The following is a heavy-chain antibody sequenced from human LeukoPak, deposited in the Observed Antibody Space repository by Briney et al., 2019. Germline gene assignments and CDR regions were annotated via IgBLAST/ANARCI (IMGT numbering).Heavy chain of an antibody. D-gene: IGHD3-22*01. CDR3: ARERSSGDNDAFDI. J-gene: IGHJ3*02. CDR1: GYTFTRYY. V-gene: IGHV1-46*01. Sequence: ASLKVSCKASGYTFTRYYMHWVRQAPGQGLEWMGIINPSGGNTNYAQKFQGRVTMTRDMSTSTAYMELSSLRSEDTAVYYCARERSSGDNDAFDIWGQGTMVTVSS. CDR2: INPSGGNT.